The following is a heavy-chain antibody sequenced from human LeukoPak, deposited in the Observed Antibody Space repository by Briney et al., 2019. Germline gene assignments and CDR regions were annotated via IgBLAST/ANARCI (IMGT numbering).Heavy chain of an antibody. D-gene: IGHD3-10*01. CDR1: GGSISGYY. V-gene: IGHV4-59*01. CDR3: ARSYYGYHGSGSYYSLDY. J-gene: IGHJ4*02. CDR2: IYYSGST. Sequence: SETLSLTCTVSGGSISGYYWSWIRQPPGKGLEWIRNIYYSGSTNYNPSLKSRVTISVDTSKKQFSLKLSSVIAADTAVYYCARSYYGYHGSGSYYSLDYWGQGTLVTVSS.